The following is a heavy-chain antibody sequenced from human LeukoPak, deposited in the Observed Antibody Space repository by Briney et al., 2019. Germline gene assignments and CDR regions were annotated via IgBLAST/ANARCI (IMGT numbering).Heavy chain of an antibody. Sequence: PSETLSLTCTVSGGSISSYYWSWIRQPPGKGLEWIGYIYYSGSTNYNPSLKSRVTMSVDTSKNQFSLKLSSVTAADTAVYYCARDHYYGSGSYYNTNWFDPWGQGTLVTVSS. J-gene: IGHJ5*02. CDR2: IYYSGST. CDR1: GGSISSYY. D-gene: IGHD3-10*01. CDR3: ARDHYYGSGSYYNTNWFDP. V-gene: IGHV4-59*12.